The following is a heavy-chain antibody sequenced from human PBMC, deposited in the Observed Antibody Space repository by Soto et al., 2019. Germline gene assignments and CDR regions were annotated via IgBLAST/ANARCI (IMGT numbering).Heavy chain of an antibody. J-gene: IGHJ4*02. CDR2: IYSGGRT. Sequence: EVQLVETGGGLIQPGGSLRLSCAASGFTVSSNYMSWVRQAPGQGLECVSFIYSGGRTYYADSVKGRFTISRDNSKNTLYLQMNSLSAEDTAVYYCARDAISSDYFDYWGQGTLVIVSS. V-gene: IGHV3-53*02. CDR3: ARDAISSDYFDY. CDR1: GFTVSSNY. D-gene: IGHD3-22*01.